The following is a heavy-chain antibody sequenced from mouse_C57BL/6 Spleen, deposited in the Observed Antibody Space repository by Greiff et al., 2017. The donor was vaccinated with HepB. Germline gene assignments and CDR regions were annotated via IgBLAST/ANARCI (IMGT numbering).Heavy chain of an antibody. CDR2: IRSKSNNYST. J-gene: IGHJ1*03. Sequence: GGGLVQPKGSLKLSCAASGFSFNTYAMNWVRQAPGKGLEWVARIRSKSNNYSTYYADSVKDRFTISRDDSESMLYLQMNNLKTEDTAMYYCVRHFWDSWYFDVWGTGTTVTVSS. CDR3: VRHFWDSWYFDV. V-gene: IGHV10-1*01. D-gene: IGHD4-1*01. CDR1: GFSFNTYA.